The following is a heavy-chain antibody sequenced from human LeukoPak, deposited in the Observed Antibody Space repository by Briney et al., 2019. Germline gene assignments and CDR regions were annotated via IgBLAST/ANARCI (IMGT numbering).Heavy chain of an antibody. D-gene: IGHD5-18*01. CDR3: ARDLYASYAGYGY. Sequence: GASVKVSCKASGYTFTGYYMHWVRQAPGQGLEWMGWINPNSGGTNYAQKFQGGVTMTRDTSISTAYMELSRLRSDDTAVYYCARDLYASYAGYGYWGQGTLVTVSS. CDR2: INPNSGGT. J-gene: IGHJ4*02. CDR1: GYTFTGYY. V-gene: IGHV1-2*02.